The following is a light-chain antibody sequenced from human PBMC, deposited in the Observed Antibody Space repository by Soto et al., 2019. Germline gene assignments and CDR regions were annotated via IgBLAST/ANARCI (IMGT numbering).Light chain of an antibody. V-gene: IGKV3-20*01. CDR2: GAS. CDR1: QSVSSSSY. CDR3: HQYGSSPSYS. J-gene: IGKJ2*01. Sequence: EIVLTQSPGTLSLSPGERATLSCRASQSVSSSSYLAWYQQKPGQAPRLLIYGASSRATGIPDRFSGSGSGTDFTLNISRLEPEDFGVYYCHQYGSSPSYSFGQGTKLEIK.